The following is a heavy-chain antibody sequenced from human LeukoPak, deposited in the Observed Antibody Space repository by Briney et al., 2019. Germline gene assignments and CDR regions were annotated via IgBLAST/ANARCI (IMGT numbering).Heavy chain of an antibody. J-gene: IGHJ4*02. CDR3: AKGRRGAVAGLFDY. V-gene: IGHV3-9*01. Sequence: GGSLRLSCAASGFTFDDYAMHWVRQAPGKGLEWVSGISWNSGSIGYADSVKGRFTISRDNAKNSLYLQMNSLRAEDTALYYCAKGRRGAVAGLFDYWGQGTLVTVSS. D-gene: IGHD6-19*01. CDR1: GFTFDDYA. CDR2: ISWNSGSI.